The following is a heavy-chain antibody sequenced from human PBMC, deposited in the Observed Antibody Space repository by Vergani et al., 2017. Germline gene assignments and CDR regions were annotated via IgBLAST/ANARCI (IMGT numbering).Heavy chain of an antibody. V-gene: IGHV4-61*02. CDR1: GGSISSGSYY. CDR3: VRDSWRSDLRGVYWFDT. J-gene: IGHJ5*02. CDR2: IYTSGST. Sequence: QVQLQESGPGLVKPSQTLSLTCTVSGGSISSGSYYWSWIRQPAGKGLEWIGRIYTSGSTNYNPSLKSRVTISVDTSKNQFSLKLSSVTAADTAVYYCVRDSWRSDLRGVYWFDTWGQGTLVSVSS. D-gene: IGHD3-10*01.